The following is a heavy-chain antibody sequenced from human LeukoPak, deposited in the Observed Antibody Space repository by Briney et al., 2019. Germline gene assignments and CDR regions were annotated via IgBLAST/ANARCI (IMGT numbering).Heavy chain of an antibody. D-gene: IGHD3-22*01. J-gene: IGHJ4*02. Sequence: SETLSLTCTVSGGSISSYYWSWIRQPAGKGLEWIGRIYTSGSTNYNPSLKSRVTMSVDTSKNQFSLKLSSVTAADTAVYYCARDRYYYDSSGYSLFDYWGQGTLVTVSS. CDR1: GGSISSYY. CDR3: ARDRYYYDSSGYSLFDY. V-gene: IGHV4-4*07. CDR2: IYTSGST.